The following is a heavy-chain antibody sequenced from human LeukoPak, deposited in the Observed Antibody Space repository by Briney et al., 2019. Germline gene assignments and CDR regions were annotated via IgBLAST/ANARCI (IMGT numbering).Heavy chain of an antibody. CDR2: ISGSGGST. V-gene: IGHV3-23*01. D-gene: IGHD6-13*01. Sequence: PGGSLRLSCAASGFTFSSYAMSWVRQAPGKGLEWVSAISGSGGSTYYADSVKGRFTISRDNSTNTLYLQMNSLRAEDTAVYYCAKDRSSWSAAPCDYWGQGTLVTVSS. CDR3: AKDRSSWSAAPCDY. CDR1: GFTFSSYA. J-gene: IGHJ4*02.